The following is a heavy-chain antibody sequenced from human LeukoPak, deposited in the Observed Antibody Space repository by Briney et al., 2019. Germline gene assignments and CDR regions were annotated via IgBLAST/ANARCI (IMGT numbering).Heavy chain of an antibody. CDR3: ARGLPRRYFDWLGGKWFDP. V-gene: IGHV1-46*01. CDR2: INPSGGST. Sequence: GASVKVSCKASGYTFTSYYMHWVRQAPGQGLEWMGIINPSGGSTSYAQKFQGRVTMTRDTSTSTVYMELSSLRSEDTAVYYCARGLPRRYFDWLGGKWFDPWGQGTLVTVSS. J-gene: IGHJ5*02. CDR1: GYTFTSYY. D-gene: IGHD3-9*01.